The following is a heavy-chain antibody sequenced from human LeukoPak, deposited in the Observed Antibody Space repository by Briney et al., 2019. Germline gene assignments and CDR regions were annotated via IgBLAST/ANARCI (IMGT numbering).Heavy chain of an antibody. CDR3: APYYYDSSGYYYGY. CDR2: ISYDGSNK. D-gene: IGHD3-22*01. CDR1: GFTFSSYA. Sequence: GGSLRLSCAASGFTFSSYAMHWVRQAPGKGLEWVAVISYDGSNKYYADSVKGRFTISRDNSKNTLYLQMNSLRAEDTAVYYCAPYYYDSSGYYYGYWGQGTLVTVSS. J-gene: IGHJ4*02. V-gene: IGHV3-30-3*01.